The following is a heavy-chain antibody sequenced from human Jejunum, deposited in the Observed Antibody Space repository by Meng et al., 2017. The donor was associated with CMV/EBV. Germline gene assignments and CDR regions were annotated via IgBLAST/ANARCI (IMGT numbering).Heavy chain of an antibody. Sequence: LSCVVSGASTSPHYWSWIRLSPGRGLEWIGYIYFTGTTSYNPSLKSRVAISIDTSKNQFSLKMTSVTAADTAVYYCARGGSWFDPWGQGTRVTVSS. J-gene: IGHJ5*02. V-gene: IGHV4-59*11. CDR3: ARGGSWFDP. CDR2: IYFTGTT. CDR1: GASTSPHY.